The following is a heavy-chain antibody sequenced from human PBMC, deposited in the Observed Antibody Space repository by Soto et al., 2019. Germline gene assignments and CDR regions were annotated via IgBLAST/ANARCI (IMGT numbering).Heavy chain of an antibody. D-gene: IGHD2-2*01. CDR2: IYSGGST. CDR1: GGFVNSDTHS. V-gene: IGHV4-61*01. Sequence: SETLSLTCTVSGGFVNSDTHSWSWIRQTPGKRLEWIGFIYSGGSTKNPSLRSRVTMSVDTSKNQFSLKLRSVIVADTAVYRCARFVRSCSATTCSTRADVWGQGITVTVSS. CDR3: ARFVRSCSATTCSTRADV. J-gene: IGHJ6*02.